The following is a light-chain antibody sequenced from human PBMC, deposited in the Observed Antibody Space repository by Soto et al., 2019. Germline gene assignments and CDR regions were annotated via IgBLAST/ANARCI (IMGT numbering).Light chain of an antibody. V-gene: IGKV3D-15*01. CDR1: QTVSSN. CDR2: GAS. J-gene: IGKJ2*01. CDR3: QQYNNWPPYT. Sequence: EIVMTQSPATLSVSPGERVTLSCRASQTVSSNLAWYQQKPGQPPRLLIYGASTRATGIPARFSGSGSGTEFTLTISSLQSEDFAVYYCQQYNNWPPYTFGQGTNLEIK.